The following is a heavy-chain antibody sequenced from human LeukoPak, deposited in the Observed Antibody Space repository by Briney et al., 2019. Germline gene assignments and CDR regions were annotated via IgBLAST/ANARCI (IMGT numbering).Heavy chain of an antibody. Sequence: GVSLRLSCAASGFTFSKYWMHYVRQAPGEGLVWVARINGDGGSRSYADSVKSRFTISRENATGILYLQMNSLRAEGTAVYYCASYTYGSYGLEYWGQGTLVTVSS. CDR1: GFTFSKYW. V-gene: IGHV3-74*01. CDR3: ASYTYGSYGLEY. CDR2: INGDGGSR. D-gene: IGHD1-26*01. J-gene: IGHJ4*02.